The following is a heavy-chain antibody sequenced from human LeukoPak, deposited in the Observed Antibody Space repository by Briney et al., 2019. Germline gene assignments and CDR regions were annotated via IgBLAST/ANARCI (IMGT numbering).Heavy chain of an antibody. Sequence: GESLKISCKGSGYVFTNYWIGWVRQMPDKGLEWMGIIYPGDSDIRYSPSFQGQVTISADKSISTAYLQWSSLKASDTAMYYCARRVGASQRGFDYWGQGTLVTVSS. V-gene: IGHV5-51*01. CDR1: GYVFTNYW. CDR2: IYPGDSDI. J-gene: IGHJ4*02. D-gene: IGHD1-26*01. CDR3: ARRVGASQRGFDY.